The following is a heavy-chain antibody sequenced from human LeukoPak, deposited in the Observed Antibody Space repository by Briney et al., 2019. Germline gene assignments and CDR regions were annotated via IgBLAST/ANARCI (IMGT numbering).Heavy chain of an antibody. CDR3: ARDRIAAAGTVFDY. J-gene: IGHJ4*02. CDR1: GGSISSYY. Sequence: SETLSLTCTVSGGSISSYYWSWIRQPAGKGLEWIGRIYTSGSTNYNPSLKSRVTMSVDTSKNQFSLKLSSVTAADPAVYYCARDRIAAAGTVFDYWGQGTLVTVSS. D-gene: IGHD6-13*01. CDR2: IYTSGST. V-gene: IGHV4-4*07.